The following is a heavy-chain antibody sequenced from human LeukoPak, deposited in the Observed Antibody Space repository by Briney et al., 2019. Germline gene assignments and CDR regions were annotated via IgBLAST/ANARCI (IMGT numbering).Heavy chain of an antibody. V-gene: IGHV3-21*01. J-gene: IGHJ5*02. D-gene: IGHD3-22*01. Sequence: PGGSLRLSCAASGFTFSNYAMNWVRQAPGKGLEWVSSISSSSSYIYYADSVKGRFTISRDNAKNSLYLQMNSLRAEDTAVYYCAREVTYSNDFYDSSGRWFDPWGQGTLVTVSS. CDR3: AREVTYSNDFYDSSGRWFDP. CDR1: GFTFSNYA. CDR2: ISSSSSYI.